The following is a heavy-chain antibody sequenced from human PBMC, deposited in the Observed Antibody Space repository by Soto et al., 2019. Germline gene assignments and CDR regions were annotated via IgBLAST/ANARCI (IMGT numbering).Heavy chain of an antibody. D-gene: IGHD4-17*01. CDR2: IKSKTDGGTT. Sequence: GGSLRLSCAASGFTFSNAWMSWVRQAPGKGLEWVGRIKSKTDGGTTDYAAPVKGRFTISRDDSKNTLYLQMNSLKTEDTAVYYCTTDGWYGDYTLDYWGQGTLVTVSS. CDR1: GFTFSNAW. CDR3: TTDGWYGDYTLDY. J-gene: IGHJ4*02. V-gene: IGHV3-15*01.